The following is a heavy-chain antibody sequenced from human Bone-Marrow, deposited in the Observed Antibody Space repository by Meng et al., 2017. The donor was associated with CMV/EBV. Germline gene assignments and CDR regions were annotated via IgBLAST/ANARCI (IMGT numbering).Heavy chain of an antibody. Sequence: ASVKVSCKASGYTFTSYDINWVRQATGQGLEWMGWMNPNSGNTGYAQKFQGRVTITRNTSISTAYMELSSLRSEDTAVYYCARVAYYYDSSGYSGAYWVFDPWGQGTLVTVSS. CDR3: ARVAYYYDSSGYSGAYWVFDP. CDR1: GYTFTSYD. D-gene: IGHD3-22*01. V-gene: IGHV1-8*03. CDR2: MNPNSGNT. J-gene: IGHJ5*02.